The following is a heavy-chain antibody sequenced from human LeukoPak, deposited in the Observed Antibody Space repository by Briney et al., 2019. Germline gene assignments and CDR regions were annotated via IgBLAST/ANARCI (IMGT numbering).Heavy chain of an antibody. CDR3: ATSMYDTLTGEANMDV. Sequence: SETLSLTCAVYGGSFNGYYWSWIRQPPGKGLEWIGEINHSGSTNYNPSLKSRVTISVDTSKNQFSLKLSSVTAADTAVYYCATSMYDTLTGEANMDVWGKGTTVTVSS. CDR2: INHSGST. CDR1: GGSFNGYY. D-gene: IGHD3-9*01. V-gene: IGHV4-34*01. J-gene: IGHJ6*03.